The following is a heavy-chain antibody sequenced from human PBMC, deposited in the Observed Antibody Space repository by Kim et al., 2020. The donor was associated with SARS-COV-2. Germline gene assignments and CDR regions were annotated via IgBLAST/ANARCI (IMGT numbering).Heavy chain of an antibody. D-gene: IGHD3-22*01. CDR3: ARDAHANFYDRSSVYFVPYNYFDP. Sequence: SETLSLTCTVSGGSLSRYYWNWIRQFPGEGLEWIGYISSSGQTNYNPSLKSRVSISLDTSRGQFSLKVTSVTSADTAVYFCARDAHANFYDRSSVYFVPYNYFDPWGHGTLVTVSS. J-gene: IGHJ5*02. CDR2: ISSSGQT. CDR1: GGSLSRYY. V-gene: IGHV4-59*01.